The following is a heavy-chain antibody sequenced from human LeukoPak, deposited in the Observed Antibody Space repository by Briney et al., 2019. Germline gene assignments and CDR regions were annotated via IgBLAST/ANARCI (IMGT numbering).Heavy chain of an antibody. CDR2: ISSSGSTI. J-gene: IGHJ3*02. CDR3: ARDTPRGVWGGYRPDFGAFDI. Sequence: GGSLRFSCAASGFTFSDYYMSWIRQAPGKGLEWVSYISSSGSTIYYADSVKGRFTISRDNAKNSLYLQMNSLRAEDTAVYYCARDTPRGVWGGYRPDFGAFDIWGQGTMVTVSS. D-gene: IGHD3-16*02. V-gene: IGHV3-11*04. CDR1: GFTFSDYY.